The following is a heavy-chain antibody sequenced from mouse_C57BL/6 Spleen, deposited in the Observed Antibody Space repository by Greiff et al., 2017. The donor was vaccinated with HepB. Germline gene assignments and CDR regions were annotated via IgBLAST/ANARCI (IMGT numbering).Heavy chain of an antibody. CDR2: IYPGSGST. V-gene: IGHV1-55*01. CDR3: ARRGGLRRYFDV. D-gene: IGHD2-2*01. CDR1: GYTFTSYW. J-gene: IGHJ1*03. Sequence: QVHVKQPGAELVKPGASVKMSCKASGYTFTSYWITWVKQRPGQGLEWIGDIYPGSGSTNYNEKFKSKATLTVDTSSSPAYLEHGSLATEDSAVYYGARRGGLRRYFDVWGTGTTVTVSS.